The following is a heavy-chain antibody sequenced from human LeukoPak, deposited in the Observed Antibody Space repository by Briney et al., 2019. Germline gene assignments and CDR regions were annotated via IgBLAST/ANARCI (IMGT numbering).Heavy chain of an antibody. V-gene: IGHV4-39*01. D-gene: IGHD4-11*01. CDR2: IYYSGST. Sequence: SETLSLTCTVSGGSISSSSYYWGWIRQPPGKGLEWIGSIYYSGSTYYNPSLKSRVTISVDTSKNQFSLKLGSVTAADTAVHYCARQTTANWFDPWGQGTLVTVSS. J-gene: IGHJ5*02. CDR1: GGSISSSSYY. CDR3: ARQTTANWFDP.